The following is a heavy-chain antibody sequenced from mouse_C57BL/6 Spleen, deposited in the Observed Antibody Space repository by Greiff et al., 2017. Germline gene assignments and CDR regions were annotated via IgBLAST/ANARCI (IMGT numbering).Heavy chain of an antibody. CDR3: TRGGDGATGYFDY. V-gene: IGHV1-5*01. D-gene: IGHD1-1*02. CDR2: IYPGNSDT. CDR1: GYTFTSYW. J-gene: IGHJ2*01. Sequence: VQLQQSGTVLARPGASVKMSCKTSGYTFTSYWMHWVKQRPGQGLEWIGAIYPGNSDTSYNQKFKGKAKLTAVTSASTAYMELSSLTNENSAVYYCTRGGDGATGYFDYWGQGTTLTVSS.